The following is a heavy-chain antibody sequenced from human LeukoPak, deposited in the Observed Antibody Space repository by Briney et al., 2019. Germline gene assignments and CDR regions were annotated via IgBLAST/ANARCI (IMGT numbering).Heavy chain of an antibody. V-gene: IGHV3-30*12. CDR1: GFTFSSHG. D-gene: IGHD2-15*01. CDR3: ARDRIGKYSIDY. J-gene: IGHJ4*02. Sequence: GGSLRLSCAASGFTFSSHGMHWVRQAPGKGLEWVAFISDNGLRTYYLESVKGLFTISRDDSKNTLYLQMNSLRVEDTAVYYCARDRIGKYSIDYWGQGTLVTVSS. CDR2: ISDNGLRT.